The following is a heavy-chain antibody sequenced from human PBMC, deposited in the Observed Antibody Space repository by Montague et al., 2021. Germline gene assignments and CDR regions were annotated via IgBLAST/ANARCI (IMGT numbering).Heavy chain of an antibody. J-gene: IGHJ4*02. CDR2: IYYSGST. V-gene: IGHV4-39*01. Sequence: SETLSLTCTVSGGSVSSSSYYWGWIRQPPGKGLEWIGSIYYSGSTYYNPSLKSRVTISVDTSKNQFSLRLSSVTVADTAVYYCTGLYYGAGNHPRPATGWGQGTRVTVSS. CDR3: TGLYYGAGNHPRPATG. CDR1: GGSVSSSSYY. D-gene: IGHD3-10*01.